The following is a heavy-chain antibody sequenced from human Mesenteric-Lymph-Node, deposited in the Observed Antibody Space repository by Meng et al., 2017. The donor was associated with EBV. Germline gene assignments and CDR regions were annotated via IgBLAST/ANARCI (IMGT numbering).Heavy chain of an antibody. D-gene: IGHD4-17*01. J-gene: IGHJ4*02. CDR3: ARLIYGDYLDY. CDR1: GCTFSDYY. Sequence: NLAESGGCLVKPGGSLRLSCADSGCTFSDYYIFWIRQPPGKGLELVSYISSSSVIIYYADSVKGRFTISRDNAKSSLYLQMDRLGAEDTAVYYCARLIYGDYLDYWGQGTLVTVSS. CDR2: ISSSSVII. V-gene: IGHV3-11*01.